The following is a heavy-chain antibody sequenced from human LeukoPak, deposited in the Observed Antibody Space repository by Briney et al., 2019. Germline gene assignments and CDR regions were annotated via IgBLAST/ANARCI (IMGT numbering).Heavy chain of an antibody. CDR2: INPSGGST. J-gene: IGHJ6*02. D-gene: IGHD2-15*01. Sequence: ASVKVSCKASGYTFTNYYIHWVRQAPGQGLEWMGMINPSGGSTTYAQKFQGRVTMTRDTSTSTVYMDLSSLRSEDMALYYCARTAVVVVGATGMDVWGQGTTVTVSS. CDR1: GYTFTNYY. V-gene: IGHV1-46*01. CDR3: ARTAVVVVGATGMDV.